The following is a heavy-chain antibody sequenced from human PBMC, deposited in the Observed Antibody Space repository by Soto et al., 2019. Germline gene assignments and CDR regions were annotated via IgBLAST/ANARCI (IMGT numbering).Heavy chain of an antibody. CDR3: AKKGPGSLATFCSGSGCHYAFDI. Sequence: GGSLTLYCASSGFPFSSYAMNWDRQAPGKGLEWVSTITGGGDGTNYADSVKGRFTISRDNADDTLYLQMHSLRPDDTAIYYCAKKGPGSLATFCSGSGCHYAFDIWGQGTMVTVSS. J-gene: IGHJ3*02. D-gene: IGHD2-15*01. CDR2: ITGGGDGT. CDR1: GFPFSSYA. V-gene: IGHV3-23*01.